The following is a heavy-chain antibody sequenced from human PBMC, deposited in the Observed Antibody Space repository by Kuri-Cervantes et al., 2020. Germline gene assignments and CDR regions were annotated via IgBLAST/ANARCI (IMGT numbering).Heavy chain of an antibody. Sequence: GESLKISCAASGFTFSSYWMSWVRQAPGKGLERVANIKQDGSEKYYVDSVKGRFTISRDNSKNTLYLQMNSLRAEDTAVYYCARGLVSNGVYFDYWGQGTLVTVSS. D-gene: IGHD4-11*01. J-gene: IGHJ4*02. V-gene: IGHV3-7*01. CDR3: ARGLVSNGVYFDY. CDR2: IKQDGSEK. CDR1: GFTFSSYW.